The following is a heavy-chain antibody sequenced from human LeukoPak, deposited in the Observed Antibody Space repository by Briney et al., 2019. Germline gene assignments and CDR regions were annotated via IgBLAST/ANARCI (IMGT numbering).Heavy chain of an antibody. J-gene: IGHJ4*02. CDR1: GGSISSYY. CDR3: ARGGSYYDY. Sequence: SETLSLTCTVSGGSISSYYWSWIRQPPGKGLEWIGYIYYSGSTNYNPSLKSRVTISVDTSKNQFSLKLSSVTAADTAVYFCARGGSYYDYWGQGTLVTVSS. V-gene: IGHV4-59*01. D-gene: IGHD1-26*01. CDR2: IYYSGST.